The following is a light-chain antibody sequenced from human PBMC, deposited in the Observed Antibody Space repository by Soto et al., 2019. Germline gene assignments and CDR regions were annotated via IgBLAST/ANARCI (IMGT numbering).Light chain of an antibody. J-gene: IGKJ4*01. CDR2: GAS. CDR3: QQYGSSPLT. CDR1: QSISSN. V-gene: IGKV3-20*01. Sequence: EIVLTQSPCTLSWSPLERATLSCRASQSISSNLAWYQQKPGQAPRLLIYGASSRATGIPDRFSGSGSWTDFTLTISRLEPEDFAVYFCQQYGSSPLTFGGGTKVDIK.